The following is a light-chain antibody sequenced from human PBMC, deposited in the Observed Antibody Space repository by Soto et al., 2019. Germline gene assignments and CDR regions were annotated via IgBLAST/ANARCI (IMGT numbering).Light chain of an antibody. V-gene: IGKV3-15*01. CDR3: QHYNNWPPWT. CDR1: QSVSSN. CDR2: GAS. Sequence: EIVMTQSPATLSVSPGERATLSCRASQSVSSNLAWYQQKPDQAPRLLIYGASTRATGIPARFSGSRSGTEFTLTISSLQSEDFAIYYCQHYNNWPPWTFGQGTKVEIK. J-gene: IGKJ1*01.